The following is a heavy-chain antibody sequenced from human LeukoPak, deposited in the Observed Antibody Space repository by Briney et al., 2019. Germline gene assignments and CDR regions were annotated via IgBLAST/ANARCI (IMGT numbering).Heavy chain of an antibody. CDR3: ASAEPRGIIWYPY. J-gene: IGHJ4*02. Sequence: SETLSLTCTVSGGSISSYYWSWIRQPPGKGLEWIGYIYYSGSTNYNPSLKSRVTMSVDKSKNQFSLKLSSVTAADTAVYYCASAEPRGIIWYPYWGQGTLVTVSS. D-gene: IGHD6-13*01. V-gene: IGHV4-59*12. CDR1: GGSISSYY. CDR2: IYYSGST.